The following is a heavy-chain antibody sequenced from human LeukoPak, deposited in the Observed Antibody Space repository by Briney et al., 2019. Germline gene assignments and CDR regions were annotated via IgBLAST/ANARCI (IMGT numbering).Heavy chain of an antibody. CDR2: INHSGST. J-gene: IGHJ4*02. CDR3: ARARIAVAGTDY. D-gene: IGHD6-19*01. CDR1: GVSFSGYY. V-gene: IGHV4-34*01. Sequence: SETLSLTCAVYGVSFSGYYWSWIRQPPGKGLEWIGEINHSGSTNYNPSLKSRVTISVDTSKNQFSLKLSSVTAAGTAVYYCARARIAVAGTDYWGQGTLVTVSS.